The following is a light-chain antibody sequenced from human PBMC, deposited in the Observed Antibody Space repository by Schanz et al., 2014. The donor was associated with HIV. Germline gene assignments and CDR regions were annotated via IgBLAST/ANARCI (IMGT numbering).Light chain of an antibody. CDR3: SSYTSSSTV. CDR2: EVS. V-gene: IGLV2-14*01. J-gene: IGLJ1*01. CDR1: SSDVGGYNY. Sequence: QSALTQPASVSGSPGQSITISCTGTSSDVGGYNYVSWYQHHPGKAPKLMIYEVSKRPSGVPDRFSGSKSGNTASLTISGLQAEDEADYYCSSYTSSSTVFGTGTKLTVL.